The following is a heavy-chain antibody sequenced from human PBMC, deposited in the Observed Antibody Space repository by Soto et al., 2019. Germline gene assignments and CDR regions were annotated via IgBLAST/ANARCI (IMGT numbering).Heavy chain of an antibody. CDR1: GGSLSDYY. CDR3: AIMRPTGWNDYYYYGMDV. Sequence: QVQLQESGPGLVKPSETLSLSCSVSGGSLSDYYWSWIRQPPGKGLEWIGCIYYRGSTYFNPSLKSRVTMSVDTSTNQFSLRLTSVTAADTSIYYCAIMRPTGWNDYYYYGMDVWGQGTTVTVSS. D-gene: IGHD1-1*01. CDR2: IYYRGST. J-gene: IGHJ6*02. V-gene: IGHV4-59*01.